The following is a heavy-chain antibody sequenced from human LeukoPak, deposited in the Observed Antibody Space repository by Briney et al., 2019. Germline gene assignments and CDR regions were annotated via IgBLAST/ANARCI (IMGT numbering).Heavy chain of an antibody. CDR1: GFTFSSYA. V-gene: IGHV3-23*01. J-gene: IGHJ6*03. D-gene: IGHD1-26*01. Sequence: GSLRLSCAASGFTFSSYAMSWVRQAPGKGLEWVSSISGSGGSTYYADSVKGRFTISRDNSKNTLYLQMNSLRAEDTAVYYCANAMERGYYYYYMDVWGKGTTVTVSS. CDR2: ISGSGGST. CDR3: ANAMERGYYYYYMDV.